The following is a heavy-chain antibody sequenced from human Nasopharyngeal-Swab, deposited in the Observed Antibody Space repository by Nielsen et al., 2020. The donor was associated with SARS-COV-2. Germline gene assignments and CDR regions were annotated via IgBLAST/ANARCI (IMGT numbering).Heavy chain of an antibody. Sequence: VKVSCKVSGYTLTVLPIHWVRQAPGKGLEWIGTVVPEDGEPIYAQNFQGRVTMTEDTSTYTAYLELSSLRSEDTAVYYCASEGSGVFGVVIYAFDIWGPGTLVTVSS. V-gene: IGHV1-24*01. CDR2: VVPEDGEP. J-gene: IGHJ3*02. CDR3: ASEGSGVFGVVIYAFDI. CDR1: GYTLTVLP. D-gene: IGHD3-3*01.